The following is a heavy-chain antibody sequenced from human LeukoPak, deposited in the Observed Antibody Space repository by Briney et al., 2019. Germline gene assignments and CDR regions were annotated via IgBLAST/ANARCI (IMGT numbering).Heavy chain of an antibody. J-gene: IGHJ4*02. V-gene: IGHV1-46*01. CDR2: INPSGGST. CDR3: AREGGDIVASIDY. D-gene: IGHD5-12*01. CDR1: GYTFTSYY. Sequence: ASVKDSCKASGYTFTSYYMHWVRQAPGQGLEWMGIINPSGGSTSYAQKFQGRVTMTRDMSTSTVYMELSSLRSEDTAVYYCAREGGDIVASIDYWGQGTLVTVSS.